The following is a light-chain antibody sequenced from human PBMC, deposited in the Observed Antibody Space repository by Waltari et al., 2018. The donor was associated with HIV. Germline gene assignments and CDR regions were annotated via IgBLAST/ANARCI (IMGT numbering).Light chain of an antibody. CDR2: RNN. CDR3: AAWDDSLSGLVV. Sequence: PSASGTPGQRVTISCSGSSSNIGSNYVYWYQQLPGTAPKLLIYRNNQRPSGVPDRFSGSKSGTSASLAISGLRSEDEADYYCAAWDDSLSGLVVFGGGTKLTVL. J-gene: IGLJ2*01. V-gene: IGLV1-47*01. CDR1: SSNIGSNY.